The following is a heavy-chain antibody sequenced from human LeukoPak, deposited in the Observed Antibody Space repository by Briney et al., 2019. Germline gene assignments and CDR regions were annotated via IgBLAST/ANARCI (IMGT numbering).Heavy chain of an antibody. D-gene: IGHD2-2*01. J-gene: IGHJ6*02. CDR3: AREMTVVVPAASPPLDV. CDR1: GGTFSSYA. CDR2: IIPIFGTA. Sequence: SVKVSCKASGGTFSSYAISWVRQAPGQGLEWMGGIIPIFGTANYAQKFQGRVTITADESTSTAYMELSSLRSEDTAVYYCAREMTVVVPAASPPLDVWGQGTTVTVSS. V-gene: IGHV1-69*13.